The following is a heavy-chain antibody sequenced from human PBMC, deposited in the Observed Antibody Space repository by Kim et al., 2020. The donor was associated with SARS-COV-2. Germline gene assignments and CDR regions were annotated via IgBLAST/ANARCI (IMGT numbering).Heavy chain of an antibody. V-gene: IGHV1-46*01. Sequence: ASVKVSCEASGYTFTSHYIHWVRRAPGQGLEWMGIINCSGGGTTYAQKFQGRVTMTRDTATSTPHMELSSLRSDDTAVYYCAREWRGMAAQYYFYYWGQG. CDR3: AREWRGMAAQYYFYY. J-gene: IGHJ4*02. D-gene: IGHD1-20*01. CDR1: GYTFTSHY. CDR2: INCSGGGT.